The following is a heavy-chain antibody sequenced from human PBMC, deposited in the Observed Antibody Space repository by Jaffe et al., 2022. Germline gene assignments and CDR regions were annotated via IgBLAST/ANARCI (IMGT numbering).Heavy chain of an antibody. D-gene: IGHD5-12*01. CDR1: GGSFSGYY. Sequence: QVQLQQWGAGLLKPSETLSLTCAVYGGSFSGYYWSWIRQPPGKGLEWIGEINHSGSTNYNPSLKSRVTISVDTSKNQVSLKLSSVTAADTAVYYCARRSRMGWLRLQGGIAFDIWGQGTMVTVSS. CDR3: ARRSRMGWLRLQGGIAFDI. V-gene: IGHV4-34*01. CDR2: INHSGST. J-gene: IGHJ3*02.